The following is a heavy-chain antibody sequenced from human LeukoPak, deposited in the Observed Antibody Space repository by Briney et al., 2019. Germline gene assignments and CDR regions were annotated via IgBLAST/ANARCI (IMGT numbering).Heavy chain of an antibody. Sequence: ASVKVSCKASGYTFTGYYMHWVRQAPGQGLEWMGWINPNSGGTNYAQKFQGRVTMTRDTSISTAYMELSRLRSDDTAVYYCARDFYYGSGSYSRPLYYYYYMDVWGKGTTVTVSS. CDR2: INPNSGGT. V-gene: IGHV1-2*02. D-gene: IGHD3-10*01. CDR3: ARDFYYGSGSYSRPLYYYYYMDV. CDR1: GYTFTGYY. J-gene: IGHJ6*03.